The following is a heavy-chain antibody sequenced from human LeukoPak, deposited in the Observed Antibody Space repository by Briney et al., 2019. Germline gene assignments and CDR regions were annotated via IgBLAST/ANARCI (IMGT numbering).Heavy chain of an antibody. Sequence: GGSLRLSCAASGFIVSSNFMSWVRQAPGKGLEWVSFIYSGGSTYYTDSVKGRFTISRDKSKNTLYLQMTSLRAEDTAVYYCASDFGYWGQGTLVTVSS. V-gene: IGHV3-53*01. CDR2: IYSGGST. CDR1: GFIVSSNF. J-gene: IGHJ4*02. CDR3: ASDFGY.